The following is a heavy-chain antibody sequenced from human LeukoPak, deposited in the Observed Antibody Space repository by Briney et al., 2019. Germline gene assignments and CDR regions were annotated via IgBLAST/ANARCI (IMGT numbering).Heavy chain of an antibody. CDR2: INPSGGST. CDR3: ARGIRRFGELYDAFDI. Sequence: GASVKVSCKASGYTFTSYYMHWVRQAPGQGLEWMGIINPSGGSTSYAQKFQGRVTMTRDTSTSTVYMELSSLRSDDTAVYYCARGIRRFGELYDAFDIWGQGTMVTVSS. CDR1: GYTFTSYY. J-gene: IGHJ3*02. V-gene: IGHV1-46*01. D-gene: IGHD3-10*01.